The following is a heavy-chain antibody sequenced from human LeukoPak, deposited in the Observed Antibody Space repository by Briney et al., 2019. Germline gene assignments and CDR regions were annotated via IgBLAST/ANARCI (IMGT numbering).Heavy chain of an antibody. Sequence: ASVKLSCKASGYTFTSYGISWVRQAPGQGLEWMGWISAYNGNTNYAQKLQGRVTMTTDTSTSTVYMELRSLRSDDTAVYYCARLYGDYRSALLPSPYFDYWGQGTLVTVSS. J-gene: IGHJ4*02. D-gene: IGHD4-17*01. V-gene: IGHV1-18*01. CDR2: ISAYNGNT. CDR3: ARLYGDYRSALLPSPYFDY. CDR1: GYTFTSYG.